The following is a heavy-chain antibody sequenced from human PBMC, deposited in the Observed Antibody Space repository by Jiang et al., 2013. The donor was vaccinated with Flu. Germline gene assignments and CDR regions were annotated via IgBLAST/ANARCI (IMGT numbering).Heavy chain of an antibody. D-gene: IGHD4-17*01. Sequence: GAEVKKPGESLKISCQGFGYSFSRYWIAWVRQVPGKGLEWMGLTYPGDSETKYSPPFQGQPLISADKLNTAYLEWSSLKASDTATYYCARLVTTVSPPDYWGQGTQVTVTS. CDR3: ARLVTTVSPPDY. CDR2: TYPGDSET. J-gene: IGHJ4*02. V-gene: IGHV5-51*01. CDR1: GYSFSRYW.